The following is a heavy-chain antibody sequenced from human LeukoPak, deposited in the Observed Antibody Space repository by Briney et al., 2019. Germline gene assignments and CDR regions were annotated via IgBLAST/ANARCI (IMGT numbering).Heavy chain of an antibody. V-gene: IGHV3-23*01. CDR3: VKDGGRWQQCGSWFDY. D-gene: IGHD5-24*01. J-gene: IGHJ4*02. Sequence: GGSLRLSCAASGCSFSTYAMSWVRQAPGKGLQWVSPINLGVGSTTYYADSVKGRFTIARDNSKKTLYLQMDSLRDVDSAVYYCVKDGGRWQQCGSWFDYWGQGNLVTVSS. CDR2: INLGVGSTT. CDR1: GCSFSTYA.